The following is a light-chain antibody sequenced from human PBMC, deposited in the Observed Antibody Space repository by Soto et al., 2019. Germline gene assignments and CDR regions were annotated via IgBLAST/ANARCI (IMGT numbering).Light chain of an antibody. J-gene: IGLJ2*01. CDR3: SSYTTTNTPI. CDR2: DVS. Sequence: QSALTQTASVSGSPGQSITISCTGTSSDVGAYNFVSWYQQHPGKAPKLMIYDVSSRPSGVSNRFSGSKSGNTASLTISGLQAEDEADYYCSSYTTTNTPIFGGGTKVTVL. V-gene: IGLV2-14*03. CDR1: SSDVGAYNF.